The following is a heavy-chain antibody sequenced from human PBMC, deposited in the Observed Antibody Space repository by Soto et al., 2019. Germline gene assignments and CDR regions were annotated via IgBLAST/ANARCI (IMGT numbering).Heavy chain of an antibody. V-gene: IGHV5-51*01. J-gene: IGHJ6*02. CDR3: ARTSAAGKYYYGMDV. CDR2: IYPGDSDT. D-gene: IGHD6-13*01. CDR1: GYSFTSYW. Sequence: GESLKISCKGSGYSFTSYWIGWVRQMPGKGLEWMGIIYPGDSDTRYSPSFQGQVTISADKSISTAYLQWSSLKASDTAMYYCARTSAAGKYYYGMDVWGQGTTVTISS.